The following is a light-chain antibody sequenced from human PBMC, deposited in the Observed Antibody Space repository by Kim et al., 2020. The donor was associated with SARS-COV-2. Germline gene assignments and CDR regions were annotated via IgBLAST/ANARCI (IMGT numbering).Light chain of an antibody. Sequence: PGERVTLSCRASQSVSSSYLTWYQQKPGQAPRLLIYGASTRATGIPARFSGSGSGTDFTLTISSLQPEDFAVYYCQQDYNLRTFGQGRRLEI. V-gene: IGKV3D-7*01. J-gene: IGKJ5*01. CDR3: QQDYNLRT. CDR2: GAS. CDR1: QSVSSSY.